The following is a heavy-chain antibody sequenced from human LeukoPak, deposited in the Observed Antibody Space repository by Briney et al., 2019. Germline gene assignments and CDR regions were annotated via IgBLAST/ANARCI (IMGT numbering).Heavy chain of an antibody. CDR2: ISYDGSNK. J-gene: IGHJ3*02. CDR1: GFTFSNCA. D-gene: IGHD4-17*01. V-gene: IGHV3-30*18. Sequence: GGSLRLSCAGSGFTFSNCAMNWARQAPGKGLEWVAAISYDGSNKKYGDFVRGRFTVSRDNSENTLYLQMNTLRPDDTAVYYCAKDLGEPHATGDDVAFDTWGRGTMVSVSS. CDR3: AKDLGEPHATGDDVAFDT.